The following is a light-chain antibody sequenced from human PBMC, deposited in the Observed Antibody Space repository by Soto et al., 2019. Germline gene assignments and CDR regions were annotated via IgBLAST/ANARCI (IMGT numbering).Light chain of an antibody. J-gene: IGLJ2*01. CDR2: EVS. CDR1: SSDVGGYNY. CDR3: SSYAGSNNLV. Sequence: QSALTQPPSASGSPGQSVTISCTGTSSDVGGYNYVSWYQQHPGKAPKLMIYEVSKRPSGVPDRFSGSKSGNTASLTVSGLQAEDDADYYCSSYAGSNNLVFGGGTKGTVL. V-gene: IGLV2-8*01.